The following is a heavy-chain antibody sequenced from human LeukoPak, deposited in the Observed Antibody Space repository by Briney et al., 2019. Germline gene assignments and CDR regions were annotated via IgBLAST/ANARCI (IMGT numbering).Heavy chain of an antibody. D-gene: IGHD3-10*01. CDR2: IYSSGTT. J-gene: IGHJ4*02. CDR1: AASISNGDYY. V-gene: IGHV4-61*08. CDR3: ARGKIWSPVYLSH. Sequence: SETLSLTCSVSAASISNGDYYWSWIRQPPGKGLEWIGNIYSSGTTNYNPSLKSRVTISMDTSKNQFSLKLSSVTAADTAVYYCARGKIWSPVYLSHWGQGTLVTVSS.